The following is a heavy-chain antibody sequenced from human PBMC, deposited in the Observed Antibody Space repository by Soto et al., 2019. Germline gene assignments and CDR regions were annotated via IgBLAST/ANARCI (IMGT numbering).Heavy chain of an antibody. Sequence: EVQLVESGGGLVKPGGSLRLSCAASGFTFSIYSLNWVRQAPGKGLEWISSISSSSDSIYYADSVKGRFTISRDNAKNSLYLQMNSLRAEDTAVYYCARSPGRDGYNHFDYWGQGTLVTVSS. D-gene: IGHD5-12*01. CDR1: GFTFSIYS. CDR2: ISSSSDSI. CDR3: ARSPGRDGYNHFDY. J-gene: IGHJ4*02. V-gene: IGHV3-21*01.